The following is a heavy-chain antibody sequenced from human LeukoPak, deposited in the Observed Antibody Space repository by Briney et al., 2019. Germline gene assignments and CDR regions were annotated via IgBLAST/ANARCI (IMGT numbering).Heavy chain of an antibody. D-gene: IGHD5-12*01. Sequence: SETLSLTCTVSGGSISSYYWSWIRQPPGKGLEWIGYIYYSGSTNYNPSLKSRVTISVDTSKNQFSLRLSSVTAADTAIFYCARGNGGYAVYWGQGTLVTVSS. V-gene: IGHV4-59*01. J-gene: IGHJ4*02. CDR2: IYYSGST. CDR1: GGSISSYY. CDR3: ARGNGGYAVY.